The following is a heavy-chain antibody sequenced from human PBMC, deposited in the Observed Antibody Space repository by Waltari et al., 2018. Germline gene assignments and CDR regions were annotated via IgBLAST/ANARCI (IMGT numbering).Heavy chain of an antibody. J-gene: IGHJ4*02. CDR1: GYTFTGYY. CDR2: INPNSGGT. CDR3: ARTQLYYDSSGPDDY. Sequence: QVQLVQSGAEVKKPGASVKVSCKASGYTFTGYYMPWVRQAPGQGLEWMGCINPNSGGTNYAQKFQGRVTMTRDTSISTAYMELSRLRSDDTAVYYCARTQLYYDSSGPDDYWGQGTLVTVSS. V-gene: IGHV1-2*02. D-gene: IGHD3-22*01.